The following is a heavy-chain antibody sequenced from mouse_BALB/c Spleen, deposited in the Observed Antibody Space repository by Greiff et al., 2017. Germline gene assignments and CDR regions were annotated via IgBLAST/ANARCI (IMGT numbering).Heavy chain of an antibody. V-gene: IGHV2-9*02. Sequence: VQLQQSGPGLVAPSQSLSITCTVSGFSLTSYGVHWVRQPPGKGLEWLGVIWAGGSTNYNSALMSRLSISKDNSKSQVFLKMNSLQTDDTAMYYCARDRFTTATAWFAYWGQGTLVTVSA. CDR1: GFSLTSYG. CDR2: IWAGGST. J-gene: IGHJ3*01. CDR3: ARDRFTTATAWFAY. D-gene: IGHD1-2*01.